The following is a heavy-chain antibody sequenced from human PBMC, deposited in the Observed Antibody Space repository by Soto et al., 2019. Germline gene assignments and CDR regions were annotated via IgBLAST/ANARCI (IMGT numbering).Heavy chain of an antibody. D-gene: IGHD1-7*01. CDR1: GFIFSHYG. V-gene: IGHV3-33*01. Sequence: QVQLVDSGGGVAQPGRSLSLSCAASGFIFSHYGMHWVRQAPGKGLEWVAVIWYDGSKKYYADSVKGRFTISRDSSESTVYLQMSSLTAEDTAVYYCTRDSDRNSSFSQFAYWGQGNLVTVSS. J-gene: IGHJ4*02. CDR2: IWYDGSKK. CDR3: TRDSDRNSSFSQFAY.